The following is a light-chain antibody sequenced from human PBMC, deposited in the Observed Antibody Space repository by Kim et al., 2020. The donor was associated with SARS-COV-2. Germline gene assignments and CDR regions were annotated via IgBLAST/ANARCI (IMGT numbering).Light chain of an antibody. CDR1: SSNVGSNY. Sequence: GHRVTISCSGSSSNVGSNYVYWYQQLPGTAPKLLIYRNNQRPSGVPDRFSGSKSGTSASLAISGLRSEDEADYYCAAWDDSLSGWVFGGGTKLTVL. CDR2: RNN. V-gene: IGLV1-47*01. CDR3: AAWDDSLSGWV. J-gene: IGLJ3*02.